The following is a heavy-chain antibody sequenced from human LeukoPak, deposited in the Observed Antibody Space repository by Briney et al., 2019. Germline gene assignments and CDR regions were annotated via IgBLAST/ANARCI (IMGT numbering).Heavy chain of an antibody. D-gene: IGHD4-17*01. Sequence: PSETLSLTCDVSGVSFSTYYWSWIRQSPEKGLEWIGEVNHSGYTDYNPSLKGRVTISVDTSKNQFSLKLSSVTAADTAVYYCARQLYGSDYWGQGTLVTVSS. V-gene: IGHV4-34*01. CDR1: GVSFSTYY. CDR3: ARQLYGSDY. CDR2: VNHSGYT. J-gene: IGHJ4*02.